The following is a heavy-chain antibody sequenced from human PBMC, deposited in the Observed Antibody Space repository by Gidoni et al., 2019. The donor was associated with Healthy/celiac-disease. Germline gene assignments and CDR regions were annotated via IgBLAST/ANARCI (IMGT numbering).Heavy chain of an antibody. CDR1: GYTFTSYA. Sequence: QVQLVQSGSEFKKPGASVKVSCKASGYTFTSYAMHWVRQAPGQRLEWMGWINAGNGNTKYSQKFQGRVNITRDTSESTADMEMSSLRSEDTAVYYCARDMLGINDYWGQGTLVTVSS. J-gene: IGHJ4*02. V-gene: IGHV1-3*01. D-gene: IGHD7-27*01. CDR3: ARDMLGINDY. CDR2: INAGNGNT.